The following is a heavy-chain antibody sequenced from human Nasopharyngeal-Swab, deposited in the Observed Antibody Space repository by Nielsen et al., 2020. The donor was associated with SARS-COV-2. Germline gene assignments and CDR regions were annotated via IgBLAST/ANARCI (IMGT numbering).Heavy chain of an antibody. Sequence: ASVKVSCKDSGYTFTSYAMHWVRQAPGQRLEWMGWINAGNGNTKYSQKFQGRVTSTRDTSASTAYMELSSLRSEDTAVYYCARSPAGGSICDYIYYYVMDVWGQGTTVTVSS. V-gene: IGHV1-3*01. CDR2: INAGNGNT. CDR3: ARSPAGGSICDYIYYYVMDV. CDR1: GYTFTSYA. D-gene: IGHD6-13*01. J-gene: IGHJ6*02.